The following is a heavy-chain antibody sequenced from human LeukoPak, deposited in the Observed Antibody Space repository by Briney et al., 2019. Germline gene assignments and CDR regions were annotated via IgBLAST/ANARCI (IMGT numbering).Heavy chain of an antibody. CDR2: IRYDGSDE. J-gene: IGHJ3*02. CDR3: AKAPYYYGLDAFDI. V-gene: IGHV3-30*02. Sequence: PGGSLRLSCAASGFTFSSYGMHWVRQVPGKGLEWVAFIRYDGSDEYYADSVKGRFTISRDNSKNTLYLQMNSLRAEDTAVYYCAKAPYYYGLDAFDIWGQGTMVTVSS. CDR1: GFTFSSYG. D-gene: IGHD3-10*01.